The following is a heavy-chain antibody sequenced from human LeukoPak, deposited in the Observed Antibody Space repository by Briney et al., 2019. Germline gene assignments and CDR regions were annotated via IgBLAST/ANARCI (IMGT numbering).Heavy chain of an antibody. J-gene: IGHJ4*02. CDR1: GFTFSTYS. Sequence: PGGSLRLSCAASGFTFSTYSMAWVRQAPGKGLEWVSYISRGSSAIYYADSVKGRFTISRDNARNSLSLQMNSLRAEDTAVYYCARDAAWRPQDFDCWGQGTLVTVSS. CDR3: ARDAAWRPQDFDC. D-gene: IGHD2-15*01. V-gene: IGHV3-48*01. CDR2: ISRGSSAI.